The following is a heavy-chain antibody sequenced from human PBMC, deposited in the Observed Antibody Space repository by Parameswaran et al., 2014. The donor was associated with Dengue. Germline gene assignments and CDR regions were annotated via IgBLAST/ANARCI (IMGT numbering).Heavy chain of an antibody. Sequence: GSLRLSCAASGFTVSSNYMSWVRQAPGKGLEWVSVIYSGGSTYYADSVKGRFTISRHNSKNTLYLQMNSLRAEDTAVYYCATSRYCSSTSCYDYYYYYMDVWGKGTTVTVSS. V-gene: IGHV3-53*04. CDR2: IYSGGST. CDR1: GFTVSSNY. J-gene: IGHJ6*03. CDR3: ATSRYCSSTSCYDYYYYYMDV. D-gene: IGHD2-2*01.